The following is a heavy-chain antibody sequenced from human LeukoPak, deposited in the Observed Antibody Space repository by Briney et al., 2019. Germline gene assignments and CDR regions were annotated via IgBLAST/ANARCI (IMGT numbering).Heavy chain of an antibody. D-gene: IGHD3-3*01. CDR1: GGSASSGSYY. CDR3: ARAVGGGYYDFWSGYYTPFDY. J-gene: IGHJ4*02. V-gene: IGHV4-61*01. Sequence: KTSEILSLTCTVSGGSASSGSYYWSWIRQPPGKGLEWIGYIYYSGSTNYNPSLKSRVTISVDTSKNQFSLKLSSVTAADTAVYYCARAVGGGYYDFWSGYYTPFDYWGQGTLVTVSS. CDR2: IYYSGST.